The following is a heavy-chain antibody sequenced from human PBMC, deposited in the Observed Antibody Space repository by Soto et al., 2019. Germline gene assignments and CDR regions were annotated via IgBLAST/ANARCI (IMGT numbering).Heavy chain of an antibody. J-gene: IGHJ3*02. CDR2: ISGSGGST. V-gene: IGHV3-23*01. CDR3: AKDTSYYYDSSGYYLDAFDI. D-gene: IGHD3-22*01. CDR1: GFTFSSYA. Sequence: EVQLLESGGGLVQPGGSLRLSCAASGFTFSSYAMSWVRQAPGKGLEWVSAISGSGGSTYYADSVKGRFTISRDNSKNTLYLQMNSLRAEDTAVYYCAKDTSYYYDSSGYYLDAFDIWGQGTMVTVSS.